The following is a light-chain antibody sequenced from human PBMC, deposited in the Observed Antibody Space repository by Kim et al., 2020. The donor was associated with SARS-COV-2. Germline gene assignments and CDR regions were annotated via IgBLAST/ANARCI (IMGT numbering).Light chain of an antibody. CDR3: QQYNNWWWT. CDR1: QSVSSN. CDR2: GAS. J-gene: IGKJ1*01. Sequence: EIVMTQSPATLSVSLGERATLSCRASQSVSSNLAWYQQKPGQAPRLLIYGASTRATGIPARFSGSGSGTEFTLTISSLQSEDFAVYYCQQYNNWWWTFGQGTKVDIK. V-gene: IGKV3-15*01.